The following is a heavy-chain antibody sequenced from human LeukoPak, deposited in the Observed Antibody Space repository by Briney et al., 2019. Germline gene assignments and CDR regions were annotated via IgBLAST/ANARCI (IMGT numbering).Heavy chain of an antibody. D-gene: IGHD3-3*01. V-gene: IGHV3-43*01. CDR2: ISWEVAST. CDR1: GFTFDDYT. CDR3: AKDRGEVVRFQKHTYYCYAFDV. Sequence: GGSLRLSCAASGFTFDDYTMHWVRHAPGKGLEWVSLISWEVASTYYADAVKVRFTISRDNSKNSLYLQMNSLSTEDTALYYCAKDRGEVVRFQKHTYYCYAFDVWGKGTTVTVSS. J-gene: IGHJ6*04.